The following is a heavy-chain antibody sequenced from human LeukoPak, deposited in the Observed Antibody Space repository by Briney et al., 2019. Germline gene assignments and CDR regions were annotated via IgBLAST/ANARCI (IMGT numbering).Heavy chain of an antibody. D-gene: IGHD3-3*01. CDR2: IYYSGST. V-gene: IGHV4-30-4*08. CDR1: GGSISSGDYY. Sequence: PSETLSLTCTVSGGSISSGDYYWSWIRQPPGKGLEWIGYIYYSGSTYYNPSLKSRVTISVDTSKNQFSLKLSSVTAPDTAVYYCAREPSYDFWSGTHNWFDPWGQGTLVTVSS. CDR3: AREPSYDFWSGTHNWFDP. J-gene: IGHJ5*02.